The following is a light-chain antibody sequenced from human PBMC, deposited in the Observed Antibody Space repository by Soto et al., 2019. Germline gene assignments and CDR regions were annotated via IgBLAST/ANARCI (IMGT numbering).Light chain of an antibody. CDR2: GAS. J-gene: IGKJ2*01. CDR3: QHYDNWPYT. Sequence: EIVMTQSPATLSVSPGERATLSCRASQSVSSNLAWYQQKPGQAPRLLIYGASTRATVIPARLSGSGSGTEFTLTISSLQSEDFAVYYCQHYDNWPYTFGQGTTLEIK. CDR1: QSVSSN. V-gene: IGKV3-15*01.